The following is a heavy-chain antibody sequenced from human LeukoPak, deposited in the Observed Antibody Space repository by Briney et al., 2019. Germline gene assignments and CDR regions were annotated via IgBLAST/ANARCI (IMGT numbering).Heavy chain of an antibody. Sequence: GASVKVSCKASGYTFIGYYLHWVRPAPGQGLAWMGCSNTNSGVTNYAQMFQGRVTMTRDTSISPANMELSGLRSDDTAVYYCARSRSSWAHDAFDIWGQGTMVTVSS. CDR3: ARSRSSWAHDAFDI. CDR2: SNTNSGVT. D-gene: IGHD6-13*01. V-gene: IGHV1-2*02. CDR1: GYTFIGYY. J-gene: IGHJ3*02.